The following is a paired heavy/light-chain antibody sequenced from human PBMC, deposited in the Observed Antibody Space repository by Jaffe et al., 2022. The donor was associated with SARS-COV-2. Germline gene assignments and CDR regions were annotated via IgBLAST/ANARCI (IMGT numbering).Light chain of an antibody. Sequence: DIQMTQSPSSLSASIGDRVTISCRASQSISNYLNWFRQKPGKAPEPLIYAASTLQSGVPSRFSGAGFGTHFTLTITTLQPEDFATYYCVQSFSSPRTFGQGTKLEIK. CDR1: QSISNY. CDR3: VQSFSSPRT. V-gene: IGKV1-39*01. CDR2: AAS. J-gene: IGKJ2*01.
Heavy chain of an antibody. CDR1: GFPLSHYP. CDR3: AKDLSTIPFRV. D-gene: IGHD3-22*01. Sequence: LVESGGGLIQPGGSLRLSCAASGFPLSHYPMNWVRQVAGKGLEWVAGISEDGTTYHADSVKGRFAISRDTFENTLYLQMDSLRAEDTALYYCAKDLSTIPFRVWGQGTMVTVSS. J-gene: IGHJ3*01. CDR2: ISEDGTT. V-gene: IGHV3-23*04.